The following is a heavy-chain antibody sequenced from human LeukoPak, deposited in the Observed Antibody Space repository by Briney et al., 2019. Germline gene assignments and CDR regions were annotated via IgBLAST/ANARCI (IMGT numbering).Heavy chain of an antibody. V-gene: IGHV1-69*05. J-gene: IGHJ4*02. CDR1: GGTFSSYA. D-gene: IGHD5-18*01. CDR2: IIPIFGTA. CDR3: ARPQRGYSYGKFDY. Sequence: SVKVSCKASGGTFSSYAISWVRQAPGQGLEWMGGIIPIFGTANYAQKFQGRVTITTDESTSTTYMELSSLRSEDTAVYYCARPQRGYSYGKFDYWGQGTLVTVSS.